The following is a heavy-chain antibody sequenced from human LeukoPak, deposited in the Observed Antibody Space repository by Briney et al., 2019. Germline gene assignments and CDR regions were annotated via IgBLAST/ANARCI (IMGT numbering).Heavy chain of an antibody. V-gene: IGHV4-59*08. CDR1: GGSISSYY. Sequence: SETLSLTCTVSGGSISSYYWSWIRQPPGQGLECIGYISYSGNTNYNPSLKSRVTISVDTSKNQFSLKLSSVTAADTAVYYCARPRWVASAGENFDYWGQGTLVTVSS. J-gene: IGHJ4*02. CDR3: ARPRWVASAGENFDY. CDR2: ISYSGNT. D-gene: IGHD6-13*01.